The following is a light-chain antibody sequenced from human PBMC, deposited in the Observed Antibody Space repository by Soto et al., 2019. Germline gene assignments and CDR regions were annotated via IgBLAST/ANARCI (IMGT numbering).Light chain of an antibody. CDR2: RSD. J-gene: IGLJ2*01. V-gene: IGLV1-47*01. CDR1: SSNIGSNH. Sequence: QPVLTQPPSTSGTPGQRVTISCSGSSSNIGSNHVYWYQQFPGMAPKLLMYRSDQRPTGVPDRFSGSKSGTSASLAISGLRYDDEADYNCSARDDSRSGVVFGGGTKLTVL. CDR3: SARDDSRSGVV.